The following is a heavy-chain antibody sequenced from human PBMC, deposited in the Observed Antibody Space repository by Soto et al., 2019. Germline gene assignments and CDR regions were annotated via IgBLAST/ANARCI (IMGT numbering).Heavy chain of an antibody. D-gene: IGHD5-18*01. CDR2: ISSSSSTM. CDR3: ARERSSGSIWDY. CDR1: GFTFAIYS. V-gene: IGHV3-48*02. J-gene: IGHJ4*02. Sequence: GGSLRLSCAASGFTFAIYSMNWVRQAPGKGLEWVSFISSSSSTMYYADSVKGRFTISRDNAKDSLYLQMNSLRDEDTAVYYCARERSSGSIWDYWGQGTLVTVSS.